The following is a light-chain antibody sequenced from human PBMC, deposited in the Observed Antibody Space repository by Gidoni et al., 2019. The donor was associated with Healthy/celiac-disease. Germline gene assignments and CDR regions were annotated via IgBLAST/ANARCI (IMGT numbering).Light chain of an antibody. CDR3: QQYGSSTQT. V-gene: IGKV3-20*01. CDR2: GAS. CDR1: QSVSSSY. Sequence: EIVLTQSPGTLSLSPGERATLSCRASQSVSSSYLAWYQQKPGQAPRLLIYGASSRATGIPDRFSGSGSGTDFTLTISRLEPEDFAVYYCQQYGSSTQTFXQXTKVEIK. J-gene: IGKJ1*01.